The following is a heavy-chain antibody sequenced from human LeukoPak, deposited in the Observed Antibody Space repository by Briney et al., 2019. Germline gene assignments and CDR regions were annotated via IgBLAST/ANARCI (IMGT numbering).Heavy chain of an antibody. Sequence: ASEKVSCKASGYTFTSYDINWVRQATGQGLEWMGWMNPNSGNTGYAQKFQGRVTMTRDTSTSTVYMELSSLRSEDTAVYYCATGVPNFQFDPWGQGTLVTVPS. D-gene: IGHD3-3*01. J-gene: IGHJ5*02. V-gene: IGHV1-8*01. CDR3: ATGVPNFQFDP. CDR2: MNPNSGNT. CDR1: GYTFTSYD.